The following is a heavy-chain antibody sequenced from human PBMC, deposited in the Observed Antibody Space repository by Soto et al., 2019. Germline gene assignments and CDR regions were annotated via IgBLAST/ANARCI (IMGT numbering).Heavy chain of an antibody. V-gene: IGHV3-30-3*01. J-gene: IGHJ4*02. D-gene: IGHD3-16*01. CDR3: ARGFGGVIGFDY. CDR2: ISYDGSNK. Sequence: GGSLRLSCAASGFTFSSYAMHWVRQAPGKGLEWVAVISYDGSNKYYADSVKGRFTISRDNSKNTLYLQMNSLRAEDTAVYYCARGFGGVIGFDYWGQGTLVTVSS. CDR1: GFTFSSYA.